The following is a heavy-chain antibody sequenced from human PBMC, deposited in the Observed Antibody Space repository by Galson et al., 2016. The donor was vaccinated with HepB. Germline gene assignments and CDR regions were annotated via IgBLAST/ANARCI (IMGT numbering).Heavy chain of an antibody. CDR3: ARGDNPDYGDYASAYYYMDV. J-gene: IGHJ6*03. CDR1: GGSFSGYY. CDR2: INHSGST. V-gene: IGHV4-34*01. D-gene: IGHD4-17*01. Sequence: ETLSLTCAVYGGSFSGYYWSWIRQPPGKGLEWIGEINHSGSTNYNPSLKSRVTISVDTSKNQFSLKLTSVTAADTAVYYCARGDNPDYGDYASAYYYMDVWGKGTTVTVSS.